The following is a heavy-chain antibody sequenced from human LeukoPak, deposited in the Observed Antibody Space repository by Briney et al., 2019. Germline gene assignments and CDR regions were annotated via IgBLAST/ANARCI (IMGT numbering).Heavy chain of an antibody. J-gene: IGHJ4*02. Sequence: ASVKVSCKASGYTFTSYGISWVRQAPGQGLEWMGWISGYNGNTNYAQTLQGRVTMTTDTSTRTAYMELRSLKSDDTAVYYCAKEGGPLWFGESYFDYWGQGTLVTVSS. V-gene: IGHV1-18*01. D-gene: IGHD3-10*01. CDR3: AKEGGPLWFGESYFDY. CDR1: GYTFTSYG. CDR2: ISGYNGNT.